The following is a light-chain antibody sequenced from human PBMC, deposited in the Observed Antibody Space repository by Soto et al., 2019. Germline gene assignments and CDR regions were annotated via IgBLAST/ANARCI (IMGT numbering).Light chain of an antibody. V-gene: IGLV2-14*03. CDR2: DVS. CDR3: SSYTTTNVVL. CDR1: SSDVGAHNY. Sequence: QSALTQPASVSGSLGQSITISCTGTSSDVGAHNYVSWFQHHPGKVPRLLIFDVSHRPSGISPRFSGSKSGNTASLTVSGLQAEDEADYYCSSYTTTNVVLFGGGTKLTVL. J-gene: IGLJ2*01.